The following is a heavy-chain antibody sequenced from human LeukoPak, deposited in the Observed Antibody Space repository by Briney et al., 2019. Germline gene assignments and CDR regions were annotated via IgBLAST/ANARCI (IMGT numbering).Heavy chain of an antibody. J-gene: IGHJ2*01. D-gene: IGHD2-21*02. V-gene: IGHV4-4*07. CDR2: IYTSGST. CDR3: ARSATARVEAYRGGDCYYWYFDL. Sequence: SETLSLTCTVSGGSISSYYWSWIRQPAGKGLEWIGRIYTSGSTNYNPSLKSRVTISVDKSKNQFSLKLSSVTAADTAVYYCARSATARVEAYRGGDCYYWYFDLWGRGTLVTVSS. CDR1: GGSISSYY.